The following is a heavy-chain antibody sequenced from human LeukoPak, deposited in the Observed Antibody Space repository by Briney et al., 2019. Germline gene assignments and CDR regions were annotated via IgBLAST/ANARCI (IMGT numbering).Heavy chain of an antibody. CDR2: IYPGDSDT. CDR1: GYSFTSYW. Sequence: RGESLKISCKGSGYSFTSYWIGWVRQMPGKGLEWMGIIYPGDSDTRYSPSFQGQVTISADKSISTAYLQWSSLKASDTAMYYCARSTDTAMANLDYWGQGTLVTVSS. V-gene: IGHV5-51*01. CDR3: ARSTDTAMANLDY. J-gene: IGHJ4*02. D-gene: IGHD5-18*01.